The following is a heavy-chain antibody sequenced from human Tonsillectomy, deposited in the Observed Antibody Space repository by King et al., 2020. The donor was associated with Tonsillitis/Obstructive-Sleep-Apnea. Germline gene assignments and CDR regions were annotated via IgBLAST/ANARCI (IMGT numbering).Heavy chain of an antibody. J-gene: IGHJ6*02. Sequence: VQLQQWGAGLLKPSETLFLTCAVYGGSFSGYYWSWIRQPPGKGLEWIGEINHRGSTNYNPSLKSRVTISVDTSKNQFSLKVSSVTAADTAVYYCARVAAVPTAILYYYYGMDVWGQGTTVTVSS. V-gene: IGHV4-34*01. CDR2: INHRGST. CDR3: ARVAAVPTAILYYYYGMDV. D-gene: IGHD2-2*02. CDR1: GGSFSGYY.